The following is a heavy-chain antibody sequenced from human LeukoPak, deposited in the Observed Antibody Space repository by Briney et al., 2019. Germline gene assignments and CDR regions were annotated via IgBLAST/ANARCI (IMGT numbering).Heavy chain of an antibody. J-gene: IGHJ4*02. CDR2: ISWNSGSI. V-gene: IGHV3-9*01. Sequence: GRSLRLSCAASGFTFDDYAMHWVRQAPGKGLEWVSGISWNSGSIGYADSVKGRFTISRDNAKNSLYLQMNSLRAEDTALYYCAKHQSIAAAGPFDYWGQGTLVTVSS. D-gene: IGHD6-13*01. CDR1: GFTFDDYA. CDR3: AKHQSIAAAGPFDY.